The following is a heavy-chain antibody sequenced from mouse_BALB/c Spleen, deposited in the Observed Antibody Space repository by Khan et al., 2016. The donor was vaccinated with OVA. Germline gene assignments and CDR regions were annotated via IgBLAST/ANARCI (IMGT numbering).Heavy chain of an antibody. CDR2: IISSGYT. V-gene: IGHV3-8*02. J-gene: IGHJ3*01. CDR3: ARSTYRYDFAY. Sequence: EVKLEESGPSLVQPSQTLSLTCSVTGDSISSGYWSWIRKFPGNKLEYMGYIISSGYTYYNPSTKSRISITRHTSKNHYYLQLNPVTTKYTATYYCARSTYRYDFAYWGQETLVTVSA. D-gene: IGHD2-14*01. CDR1: GDSISSGY.